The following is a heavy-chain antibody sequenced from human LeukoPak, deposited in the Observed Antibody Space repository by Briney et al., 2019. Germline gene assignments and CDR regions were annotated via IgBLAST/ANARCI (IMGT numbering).Heavy chain of an antibody. D-gene: IGHD3-10*01. V-gene: IGHV3-66*01. J-gene: IGHJ3*01. CDR1: GFTVSNNY. CDR3: VNCCSSSGCYAFYV. CDR2: IYSDGST. Sequence: PGGSLRLSCAASGFTVSNNYMDWVRQAPGKGLEWASVIYSDGSTYYADSVKGKFTISRDYSKNTLYLQMNSLRVEDRALYYCVNCCSSSGCYAFYVWGRGTMVTVPS.